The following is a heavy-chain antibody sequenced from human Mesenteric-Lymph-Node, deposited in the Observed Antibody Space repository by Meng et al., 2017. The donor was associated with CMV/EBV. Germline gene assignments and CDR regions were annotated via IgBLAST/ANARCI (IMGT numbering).Heavy chain of an antibody. D-gene: IGHD3-3*01. CDR3: AKDRMITIFGVVTVDAFDI. CDR2: ISGSGGST. J-gene: IGHJ3*02. V-gene: IGHV3-23*01. CDR1: GFSFSTYG. Sequence: GGSLRLSCAASGFSFSTYGMHWVRQAPGKGLEWVSAISGSGGSTYYADSVKGRFTISRDNSKNTLYLQMNSLRAEDTAVYYCAKDRMITIFGVVTVDAFDIWGQGTMVTV.